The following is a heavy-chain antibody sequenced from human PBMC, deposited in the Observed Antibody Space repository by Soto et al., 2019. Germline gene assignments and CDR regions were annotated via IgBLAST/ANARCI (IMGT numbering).Heavy chain of an antibody. V-gene: IGHV1-69*01. D-gene: IGHD3-10*01. CDR2: IIPIFGTA. CDR1: GGTFSSYA. Sequence: QVQLVQSGAEVKKPGSSVKVSCKASGGTFSSYAISWVRQAPGQGLEWMGGIIPIFGTANYAQKFQGRVTITADESTSTAYMELSSLRSEDTAVYYCARDGDNTMVRGVIITINWFDPWGQGTLVTVSS. CDR3: ARDGDNTMVRGVIITINWFDP. J-gene: IGHJ5*02.